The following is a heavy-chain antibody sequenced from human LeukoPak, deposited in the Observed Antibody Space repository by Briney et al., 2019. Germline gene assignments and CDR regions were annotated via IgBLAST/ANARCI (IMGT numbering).Heavy chain of an antibody. CDR2: ISASGGST. J-gene: IGHJ4*02. D-gene: IGHD2-2*01. V-gene: IGHV3-23*01. CDR3: AKGMGYQLRNFDY. CDR1: GFTFSSYA. Sequence: PGASLTLSCALSGFTFSSYATSWVRPAPGKGLEWVSSISASGGSTYYADSVTGRFTISRDNSKNTLYLQMNSLRAEDTAVYYCAKGMGYQLRNFDYWGQGTLVTVSS.